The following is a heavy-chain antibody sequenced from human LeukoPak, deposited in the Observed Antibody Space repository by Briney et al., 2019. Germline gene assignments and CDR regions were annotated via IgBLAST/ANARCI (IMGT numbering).Heavy chain of an antibody. J-gene: IGHJ4*02. D-gene: IGHD3-22*01. Sequence: GRSLRLSCAASGFTFSSYAMHWVRQAPGKGLEWVAVISYDGSNKYYADSVKGRFTISRDNSKNTLYLQMNSLRAEDTAVYYCGGGGGGIVVVITHSPDYWGQGTLVTVSS. CDR2: ISYDGSNK. V-gene: IGHV3-30-3*01. CDR3: GGGGGGIVVVITHSPDY. CDR1: GFTFSSYA.